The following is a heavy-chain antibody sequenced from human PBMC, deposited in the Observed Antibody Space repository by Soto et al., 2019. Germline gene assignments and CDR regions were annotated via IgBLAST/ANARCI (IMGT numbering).Heavy chain of an antibody. Sequence: SETLSLTCTVSGGSISSSSYYWGWIRQPPGKGLEWIGSIYYSGSTYYNPSLKSRVTISVDTSKNQFSLKLSSVTAADTAVYYCARGVLLRFLPLDYWGQGTLVTVSS. CDR3: ARGVLLRFLPLDY. D-gene: IGHD3-3*01. CDR1: GGSISSSSYY. V-gene: IGHV4-39*01. CDR2: IYYSGST. J-gene: IGHJ4*02.